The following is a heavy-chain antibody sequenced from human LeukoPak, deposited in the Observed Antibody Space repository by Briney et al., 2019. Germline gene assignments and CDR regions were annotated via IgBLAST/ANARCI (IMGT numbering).Heavy chain of an antibody. J-gene: IGHJ6*02. D-gene: IGHD3-22*01. CDR2: IIPIFGTA. CDR1: GGTFSSYA. V-gene: IGHV1-69*13. Sequence: GASVKVSCKASGGTFSSYAISWVRQAPGQGLEWMGGIIPIFGTANYAQEFQGRVTITADESTSTAYMELSSLRSEDTAVYYCASPTLDDIYYYYGMDVWGQGTTVTVSS. CDR3: ASPTLDDIYYYYGMDV.